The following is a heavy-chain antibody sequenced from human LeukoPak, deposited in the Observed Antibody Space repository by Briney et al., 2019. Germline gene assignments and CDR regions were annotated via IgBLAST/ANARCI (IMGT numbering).Heavy chain of an antibody. CDR1: GGSISSDNYY. D-gene: IGHD3-9*01. CDR2: VYASGTT. V-gene: IGHV4-61*02. Sequence: PSQTLSLTCNVSGGSISSDNYYWSWIRQPAGKGLEWIGRVYASGTTNYNPSLKSRVTISVDTSKNQFSLKLSSVTAADTAVYYCAREIRGLRYFDWSDYWGQGTLVTVSS. CDR3: AREIRGLRYFDWSDY. J-gene: IGHJ4*02.